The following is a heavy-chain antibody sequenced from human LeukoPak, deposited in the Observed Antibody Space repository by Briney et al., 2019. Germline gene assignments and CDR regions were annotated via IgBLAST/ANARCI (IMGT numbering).Heavy chain of an antibody. CDR3: ARHQSVVAAELGNWFDP. CDR1: GYSFPNYW. Sequence: GESLKISCKGSGYSFPNYWIGWVRQMPGKGLEWIGIVYPATSDTRYSPSFQGQVTISADKSISTAYLQWSSLKASDTAMYYCARHQSVVAAELGNWFDPWGQGTLVTVSS. V-gene: IGHV5-51*01. D-gene: IGHD2-15*01. CDR2: VYPATSDT. J-gene: IGHJ5*02.